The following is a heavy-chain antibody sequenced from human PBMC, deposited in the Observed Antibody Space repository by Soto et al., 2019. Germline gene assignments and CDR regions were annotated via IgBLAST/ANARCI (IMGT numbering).Heavy chain of an antibody. CDR2: TGDGGVDT. J-gene: IGHJ3*01. CDR1: GFIFSDYA. D-gene: IGHD2-15*01. V-gene: IGHV3-23*01. Sequence: EVQLLESGGGLVQPGGSLRLSCAASGFIFSDYAMTWVRQAPGKGLEWVSGTGDGGVDTYYADYVKGRFTISRDNSKNKLYQGMNSLRAEDAAVYYCAQDRMSRISVWDPFDVCGQGTMVTASS. CDR3: AQDRMSRISVWDPFDV.